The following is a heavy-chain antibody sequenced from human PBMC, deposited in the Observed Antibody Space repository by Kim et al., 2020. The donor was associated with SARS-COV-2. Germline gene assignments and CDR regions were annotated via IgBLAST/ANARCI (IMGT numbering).Heavy chain of an antibody. J-gene: IGHJ3*01. CDR1: GGSISSYY. CDR2: FFYSGST. CDR3: ARLGGSPIGVFDV. V-gene: IGHV4-59*08. D-gene: IGHD1-26*01. Sequence: SETLSLTCTVSGGSISSYYWGWIRQPPGRALECIGYFFYSGSTYYNPSLKSRVIISVDTSKNQFSLKLSSVTAADTAVYYCARLGGSPIGVFDVWGQATVVTVSS.